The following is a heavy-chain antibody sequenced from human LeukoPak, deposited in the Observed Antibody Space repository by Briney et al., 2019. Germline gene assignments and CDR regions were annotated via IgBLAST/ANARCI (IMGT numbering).Heavy chain of an antibody. CDR1: EFTFSTYS. J-gene: IGHJ3*02. Sequence: GGSLRLSCAASEFTFSTYSMNWVRQAPGKGLEWISYISSTSSAIYYADSVKGRFTISRDNAKSSLYLQMSSLRAEDTAVYYCARGLSQLPRTGDDAFDIWGQGTMVTVSS. CDR3: ARGLSQLPRTGDDAFDI. V-gene: IGHV3-48*01. CDR2: ISSTSSAI. D-gene: IGHD2-2*01.